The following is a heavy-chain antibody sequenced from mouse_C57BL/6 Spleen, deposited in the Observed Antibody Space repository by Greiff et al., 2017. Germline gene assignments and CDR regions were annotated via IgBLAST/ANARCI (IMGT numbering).Heavy chain of an antibody. CDR2: IWSGGST. V-gene: IGHV2-2*01. CDR1: GFSLTSSG. Sequence: QVQLKESGPGLVQPSQSLSITCTVSGFSLTSSGVHWVRQSPGKGLEWLGVIWSGGSTDYNAAFISRLSISKDNSKSQVFFKMNSLQADDTAIYYCARPRTYDYEGFDYWGQGTTLTVSS. CDR3: ARPRTYDYEGFDY. D-gene: IGHD2-4*01. J-gene: IGHJ2*01.